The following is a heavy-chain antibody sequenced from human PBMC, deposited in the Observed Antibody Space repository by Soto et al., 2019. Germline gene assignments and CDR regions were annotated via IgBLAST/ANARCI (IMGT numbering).Heavy chain of an antibody. CDR2: IYYSGST. Sequence: SETLSLTCTVSGGSISSGGYYWSWIRQHPGKGLEWIGYIYYSGSTYYNPSLKSRVTISVDTSKNQFSLKLSSVTAADTAVYYCARGKRVRETAVFDYWGQGTLVTVSS. CDR1: GGSISSGGYY. D-gene: IGHD5-18*01. CDR3: ARGKRVRETAVFDY. V-gene: IGHV4-31*03. J-gene: IGHJ4*02.